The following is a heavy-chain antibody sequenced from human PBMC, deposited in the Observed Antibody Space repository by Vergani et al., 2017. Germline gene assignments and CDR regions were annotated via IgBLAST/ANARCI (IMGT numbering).Heavy chain of an antibody. CDR2: ISGSGGST. CDR1: GFTFSDYY. D-gene: IGHD3-3*01. J-gene: IGHJ5*02. Sequence: VQLVESGGGLVKPGGSLRLSCAASGFTFSDYYMSWIRQAPGKGLEWVSAISGSGGSTYYADSVKGRFTISRDNSKNTLYLQMNSLRAEDTAVYYCAKDGGAIFGVVIEDWFDPWGQGTLVTVSS. CDR3: AKDGGAIFGVVIEDWFDP. V-gene: IGHV3-23*04.